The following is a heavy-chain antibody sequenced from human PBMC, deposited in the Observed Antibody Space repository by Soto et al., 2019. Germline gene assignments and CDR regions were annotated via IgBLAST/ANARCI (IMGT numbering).Heavy chain of an antibody. CDR1: GYSISSGYY. V-gene: IGHV4-38-2*02. J-gene: IGHJ1*01. Sequence: SEALSLTCTASGYSISSGYYWSWIRPPPGKGLEWIGSIWHIGTSFYNPSLRSRVTISVDTSNNHLSLQLNSLTATDTAVYYCARASGGHWRRKHWCQRWGEGKMVHVSS. D-gene: IGHD2-21*02. CDR2: IWHIGTS. CDR3: ARASGGHWRRKHWCQR.